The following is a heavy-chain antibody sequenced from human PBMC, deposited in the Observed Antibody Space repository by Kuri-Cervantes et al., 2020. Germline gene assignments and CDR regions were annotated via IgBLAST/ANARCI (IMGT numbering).Heavy chain of an antibody. D-gene: IGHD4-23*01. CDR2: INHSGST. V-gene: IGHV4-39*07. CDR1: GVSISSSSYY. J-gene: IGHJ6*03. CDR3: ARGSTYGGVLYFYYLDV. Sequence: SETLSLTCTVSGVSISSSSYYWGWIRQPPGKGLEWIGEINHSGSTYYNPSLKSRVTISVDTSKNQFSLKLHALSDADTGVYFCARGSTYGGVLYFYYLDVWGEGTTVTVSS.